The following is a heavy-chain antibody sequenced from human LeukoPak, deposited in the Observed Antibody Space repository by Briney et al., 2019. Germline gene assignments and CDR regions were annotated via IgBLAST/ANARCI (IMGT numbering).Heavy chain of an antibody. Sequence: GGSLRLSCAASGFTFSSYGMHWVRQAPGKGLEWVAFIRYDGSNKYYADSVKGRFTISRDNSKNTLYLQMNSLRAEDTAVYYCAKDHVLLWFGELLGYMDVWGKGTTVTISS. CDR3: AKDHVLLWFGELLGYMDV. V-gene: IGHV3-30*02. D-gene: IGHD3-10*01. J-gene: IGHJ6*03. CDR2: IRYDGSNK. CDR1: GFTFSSYG.